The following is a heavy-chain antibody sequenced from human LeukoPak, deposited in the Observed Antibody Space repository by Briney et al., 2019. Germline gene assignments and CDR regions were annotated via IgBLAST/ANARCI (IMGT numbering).Heavy chain of an antibody. D-gene: IGHD5/OR15-5a*01. CDR2: IGSDGTKK. CDR3: ARQMTSTRLFDS. V-gene: IGHV3-30*04. J-gene: IGHJ4*02. CDR1: GFIFSDHA. Sequence: PGRSLRLSCVASGFIFSDHAFHWVRQSPDKGLEWVALIGSDGTKKYYADSVQGRFTVSRENSKNTLFLQMNTVRADDTAVYFCARQMTSTRLFDSWGQRTLVTVSS.